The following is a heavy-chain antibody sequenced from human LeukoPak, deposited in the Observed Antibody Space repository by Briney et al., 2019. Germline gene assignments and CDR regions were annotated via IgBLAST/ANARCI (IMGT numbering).Heavy chain of an antibody. CDR3: ARVNVATMVRGVIQNYYYYYGMDV. Sequence: SETLSLTCAVYGGSFSGYYWSWIRQPPGKGLEWIGEINHSGSTNYNPSLKSRVTISVDTSKNQFSLKLSSVTAADTAVYYCARVNVATMVRGVIQNYYYYYGMDVWGQGTTVTVSS. CDR2: INHSGST. J-gene: IGHJ6*02. CDR1: GGSFSGYY. D-gene: IGHD3-10*01. V-gene: IGHV4-34*01.